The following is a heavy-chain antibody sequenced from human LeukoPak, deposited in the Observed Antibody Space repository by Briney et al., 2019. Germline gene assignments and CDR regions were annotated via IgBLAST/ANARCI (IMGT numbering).Heavy chain of an antibody. J-gene: IGHJ6*02. Sequence: PSETLSLTCAVSGGSISSGGHSWSWIRQPPGKGLEWIGYIYHSGSTYYNPSLKSRVTISVDRSKNQFSLKLSSVTAADTAVYYCARGTVYYYYGMDVWGQGTTVTVSS. D-gene: IGHD2-2*01. CDR2: IYHSGST. CDR1: GGSISSGGHS. CDR3: ARGTVYYYYGMDV. V-gene: IGHV4-30-2*01.